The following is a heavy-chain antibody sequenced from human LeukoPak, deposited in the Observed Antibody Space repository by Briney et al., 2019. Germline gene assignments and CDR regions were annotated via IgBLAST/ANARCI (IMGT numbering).Heavy chain of an antibody. Sequence: GGSLRLSCAASGFTFSSYAMSWVRQAPGKGLEWVSAISSSGGSTYYADSVKGRFTISRDNSKNTLYLQMNSLRAEDTAVYYCANSGYSYGSRDYWGQGTLVTVSS. CDR2: ISSSGGST. D-gene: IGHD5-18*01. J-gene: IGHJ4*02. CDR3: ANSGYSYGSRDY. CDR1: GFTFSSYA. V-gene: IGHV3-23*01.